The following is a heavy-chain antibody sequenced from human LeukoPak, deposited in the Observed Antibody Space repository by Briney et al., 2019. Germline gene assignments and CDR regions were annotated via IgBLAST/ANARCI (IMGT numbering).Heavy chain of an antibody. CDR1: GFAFSSYA. J-gene: IGHJ3*02. Sequence: GGSLRLSCAASGFAFSSYAMSWVRQAPGKGLEWVSAISGSGGSTYYADSVKGRFTISRDNAKNSLYLQMNSLRAEDTAVYYCARVVLRFSEWQDAFDIWGQGTMVTVSS. D-gene: IGHD3-3*01. V-gene: IGHV3-23*01. CDR3: ARVVLRFSEWQDAFDI. CDR2: ISGSGGST.